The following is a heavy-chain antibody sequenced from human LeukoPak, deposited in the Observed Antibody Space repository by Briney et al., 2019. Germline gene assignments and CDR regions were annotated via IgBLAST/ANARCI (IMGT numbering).Heavy chain of an antibody. CDR3: ARAGKYQLLYFDY. V-gene: IGHV3-30*03. D-gene: IGHD2-2*01. CDR1: GFTFSSYG. CDR2: ISYDGSNK. Sequence: GGSLRLSCAASGFTFSSYGMHWVRQAPGKGLEWVAVISYDGSNKYYADSVKGRFTISRDNSKNTLYLQMNSLRAEDTAVYYCARAGKYQLLYFDYWGQGTLVTVSS. J-gene: IGHJ4*02.